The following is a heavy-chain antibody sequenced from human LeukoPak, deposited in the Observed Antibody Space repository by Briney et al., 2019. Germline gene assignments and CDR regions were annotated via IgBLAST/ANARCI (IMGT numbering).Heavy chain of an antibody. D-gene: IGHD5-12*01. CDR1: GFTFRDYY. J-gene: IGHJ3*02. V-gene: IGHV3-11*04. Sequence: PGGSLRLSCAASGFTFRDYYMSWIRQAPGKGLEWVSYISTSGSTIYYADSVKGRFTISRDNARNSLYLQMNSLRAEDTAVYYCAREYSGYDGDAFDMWGQGTMVTVSS. CDR3: AREYSGYDGDAFDM. CDR2: ISTSGSTI.